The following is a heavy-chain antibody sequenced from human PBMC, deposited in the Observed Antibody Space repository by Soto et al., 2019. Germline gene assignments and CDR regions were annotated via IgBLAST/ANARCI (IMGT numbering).Heavy chain of an antibody. CDR3: ARSIAVTGTYFSGLDV. V-gene: IGHV5-51*01. Sequence: PGESMKVSWKGAGYRFSSFWGAWVRQTPGKGLEWLGIIYPGDLDTRYTSSFQGHVIISADKSSSTVYLQWSSLKASDTAMYYCARSIAVTGTYFSGLDVWGQGTPVTVSS. J-gene: IGHJ6*02. D-gene: IGHD6-19*01. CDR1: GYRFSSFW. CDR2: IYPGDLDT.